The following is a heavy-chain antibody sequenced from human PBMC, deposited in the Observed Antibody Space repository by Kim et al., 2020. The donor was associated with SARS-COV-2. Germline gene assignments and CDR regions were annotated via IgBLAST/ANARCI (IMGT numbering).Heavy chain of an antibody. V-gene: IGHV4-34*01. CDR1: GGSFSGYY. CDR3: ARGGMRGVRAYGMDV. CDR2: INHSGST. D-gene: IGHD3-10*01. J-gene: IGHJ6*02. Sequence: SETLSLTCAVYGGSFSGYYWSWIRQPPGKGLEWIGEINHSGSTNYNPSLKSRVTISVDTSKNQFSLKLSSVTAADTAVYYCARGGMRGVRAYGMDVWGQGTTVTVSS.